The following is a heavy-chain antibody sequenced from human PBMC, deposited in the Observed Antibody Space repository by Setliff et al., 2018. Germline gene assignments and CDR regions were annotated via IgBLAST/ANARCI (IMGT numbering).Heavy chain of an antibody. CDR1: GYPFTGYY. CDR2: INPNTGAA. Sequence: ASVKVSCKAFGYPFTGYYYNHWVRQAPGQGPEWMGWINPNTGAAKYAQQFQGRVTMTRDMSLRTVYLDLSGLTSDDTAVYYCTRSPTGSTFYNFQFYMDVWGKGPTATAP. J-gene: IGHJ6*03. D-gene: IGHD1-1*01. CDR3: TRSPTGSTFYNFQFYMDV. V-gene: IGHV1-2*02.